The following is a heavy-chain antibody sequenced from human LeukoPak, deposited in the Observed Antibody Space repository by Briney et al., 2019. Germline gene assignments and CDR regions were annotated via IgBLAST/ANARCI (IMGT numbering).Heavy chain of an antibody. V-gene: IGHV3-23*01. CDR1: GFTFSSYA. CDR2: ISGSGGST. CDR3: AIDPTYYYDSSEDAFDI. D-gene: IGHD3-22*01. Sequence: PGGSLRLSCAASGFTFSSYAMSWVRQAPGKGLEWVSAISGSGGSTYYADSVKGRFTISRDNSKNTLYLQMNSLRAEDTAVYYCAIDPTYYYDSSEDAFDIWGQGTMVTVSS. J-gene: IGHJ3*02.